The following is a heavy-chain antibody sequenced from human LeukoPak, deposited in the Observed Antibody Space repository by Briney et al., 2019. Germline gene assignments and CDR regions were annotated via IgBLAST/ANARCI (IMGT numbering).Heavy chain of an antibody. J-gene: IGHJ4*02. CDR1: GFTFSNYG. CDR2: ISSSSTTI. CDR3: AKDKGNLATIYEFDY. D-gene: IGHD5-12*01. Sequence: GSLRLSCAASGFTFSNYGMNWVRQAPGKGLEWISYISSSSTTIYYADSVKGRFTISRDNSKNTLYLQMNSLRAEDTAVYYCAKDKGNLATIYEFDYWGQGTLVTVSS. V-gene: IGHV3-48*01.